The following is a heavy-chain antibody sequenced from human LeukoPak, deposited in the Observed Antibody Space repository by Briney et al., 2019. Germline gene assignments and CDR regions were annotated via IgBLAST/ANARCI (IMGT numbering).Heavy chain of an antibody. CDR1: GFTFSSYS. CDR2: ISSSSSYI. J-gene: IGHJ6*03. Sequence: PGGSLRLSCAASGFTFSSYSMNWVRQAPGKGLEWVSSISSSSSYIYYADSVKGRFTISRDNAKNSLYQQMNSLRAEDTAVYYCARSPAYDSSGYFGARTGYYYYMDVWGKGTTVTVSS. D-gene: IGHD3-22*01. V-gene: IGHV3-21*01. CDR3: ARSPAYDSSGYFGARTGYYYYMDV.